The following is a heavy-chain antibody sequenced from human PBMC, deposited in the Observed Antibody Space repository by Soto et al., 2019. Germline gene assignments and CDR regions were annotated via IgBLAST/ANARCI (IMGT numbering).Heavy chain of an antibody. Sequence: AGGSLRLSCAASGFTFSSYAMHWVRQAPGKGLEWVAVISYDGSNKYYADSVKGRFTISRDNSKNTLYLQMNSLRAEDTAVYYCARGFKRYSSSSHFDYWGQGTLVTVSS. CDR2: ISYDGSNK. J-gene: IGHJ4*02. CDR3: ARGFKRYSSSSHFDY. CDR1: GFTFSSYA. V-gene: IGHV3-30-3*01. D-gene: IGHD6-6*01.